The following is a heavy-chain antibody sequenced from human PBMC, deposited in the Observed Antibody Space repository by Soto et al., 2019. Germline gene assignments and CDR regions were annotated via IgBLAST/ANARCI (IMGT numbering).Heavy chain of an antibody. CDR3: AREDSYGWSGESLDV. D-gene: IGHD6-19*01. Sequence: SETLPLTCAVVGASLRCQSLNWIRQSTGKGLEWIGEVDQSGGTNYNPSLKSRAIISDDTSKNQFSLTLTSVTAADTAVYYCAREDSYGWSGESLDVWGQGTTVTAP. CDR1: GASLRCQS. J-gene: IGHJ6*02. CDR2: VDQSGGT. V-gene: IGHV4-34*01.